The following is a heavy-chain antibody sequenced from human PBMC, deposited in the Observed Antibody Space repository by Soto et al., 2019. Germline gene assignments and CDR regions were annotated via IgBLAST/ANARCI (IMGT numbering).Heavy chain of an antibody. Sequence: GGSLRLSCAASGFTFSSYGMHWVRQAPGKGLEWAAVISYDGSNKYYADSVKGRFTISRDNSKNTLYLQMNSLRAEDTAVYYCAKGGAPRPFDYWGQGTLVTVSS. V-gene: IGHV3-30*18. D-gene: IGHD6-6*01. CDR1: GFTFSSYG. J-gene: IGHJ4*02. CDR3: AKGGAPRPFDY. CDR2: ISYDGSNK.